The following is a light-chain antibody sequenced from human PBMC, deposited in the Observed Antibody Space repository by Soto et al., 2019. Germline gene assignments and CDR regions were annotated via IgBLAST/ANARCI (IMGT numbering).Light chain of an antibody. CDR3: QQRSNLPCT. V-gene: IGKV3-11*01. CDR2: DAS. Sequence: EIVLTQSPATLSLSPGERATLSCRASQSVSSYLAWYQQKPGQAPRILISDASNMATGIPARFSASGSGTYCTLTISSLEPDDFGDYYCQQRSNLPCTFGGATKVQIK. CDR1: QSVSSY. J-gene: IGKJ4*01.